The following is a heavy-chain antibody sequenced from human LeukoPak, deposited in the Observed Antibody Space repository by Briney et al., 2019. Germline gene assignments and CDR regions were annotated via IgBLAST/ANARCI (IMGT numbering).Heavy chain of an antibody. D-gene: IGHD6-13*01. CDR1: GFTFNNYA. Sequence: GGSLRLSCAASGFTFNNYAMSWVRQAPGKGLEWVSSISGSGGSTDYADSVKGRFIISRDNSKNTAYLQMNSLTAEDTAVYYCAKSLYSPSQYLGDDWGQGPLVTVSS. V-gene: IGHV3-23*01. J-gene: IGHJ4*02. CDR2: ISGSGGST. CDR3: AKSLYSPSQYLGDD.